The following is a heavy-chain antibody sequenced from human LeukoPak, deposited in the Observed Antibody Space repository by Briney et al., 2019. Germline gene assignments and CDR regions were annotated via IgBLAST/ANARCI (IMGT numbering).Heavy chain of an antibody. CDR2: IYYSGST. J-gene: IGHJ4*02. CDR3: ARLSRPSSSWYHYFDY. D-gene: IGHD6-13*01. CDR1: GGSISSSSYY. Sequence: SETLSLTCTVSGGSISSSSYYWGWIRQPPGTGLEWIGSIYYSGSTYYNPSLKSRVTISVDTSKNQFSLKLSSVTAADTAVYYCARLSRPSSSWYHYFDYWGQGTLVTVSS. V-gene: IGHV4-39*01.